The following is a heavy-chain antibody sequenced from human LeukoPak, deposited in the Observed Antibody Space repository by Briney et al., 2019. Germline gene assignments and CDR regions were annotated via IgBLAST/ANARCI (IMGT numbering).Heavy chain of an antibody. CDR1: GFTFSSYW. V-gene: IGHV3-7*01. CDR2: IKQDGSEK. Sequence: GGSLRLSCAASGFTFSSYWMSWVRQAPGKGLEWVANIKQDGSEKYYVDSVKGRFTIPRDNAKNSLYLQMNSLRAEDTAVYYCARDYDILTEGDYYYYYMDVWGKGTTVTVSS. D-gene: IGHD3-9*01. CDR3: ARDYDILTEGDYYYYYMDV. J-gene: IGHJ6*03.